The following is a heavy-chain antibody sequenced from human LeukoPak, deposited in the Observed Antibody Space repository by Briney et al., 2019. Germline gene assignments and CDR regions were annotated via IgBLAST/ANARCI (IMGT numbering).Heavy chain of an antibody. CDR2: IYYSGST. J-gene: IGHJ6*02. CDR3: ARVKRFGELLYYYYYYGMDV. D-gene: IGHD3-10*01. Sequence: SETLSLTCTVSGGSVSSGSYYWSWIRQPPGKGLEWIGYIYYSGSTNYNPSLKSRVTISVDTSKNQFSLKLSSVTAADTAVYYCARVKRFGELLYYYYYYGMDVWGQGTTVTVSS. V-gene: IGHV4-61*01. CDR1: GGSVSSGSYY.